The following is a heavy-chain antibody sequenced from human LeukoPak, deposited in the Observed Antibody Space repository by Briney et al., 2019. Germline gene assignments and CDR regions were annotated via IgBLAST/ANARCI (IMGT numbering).Heavy chain of an antibody. D-gene: IGHD1-7*01. V-gene: IGHV3-23*01. CDR3: AKKKRELRGFDY. Sequence: GGSLRLSCAASGFTFSSYAMSWVRQAPGKGLEWVSVIGGSGGSTYYADSVKGRSTISRDNSKNTLYLQMSSLRAEDTAVYYCAKKKRELRGFDYWGQGTLVTVSS. CDR1: GFTFSSYA. J-gene: IGHJ4*02. CDR2: IGGSGGST.